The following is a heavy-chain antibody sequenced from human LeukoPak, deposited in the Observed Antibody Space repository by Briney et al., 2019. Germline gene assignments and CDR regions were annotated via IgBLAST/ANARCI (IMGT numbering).Heavy chain of an antibody. D-gene: IGHD2-8*01. Sequence: GGSLRLSCAASGFTVSSNYMSWVRQAPGKGLEWVSFISGSGGSTYYADSVKGRFTISRDNSKNTLFLQMDTLRAEDTAVYYCAKSGLTVGTFDYWGQGTLVTVSS. J-gene: IGHJ4*02. CDR1: GFTVSSNY. V-gene: IGHV3-23*01. CDR2: ISGSGGST. CDR3: AKSGLTVGTFDY.